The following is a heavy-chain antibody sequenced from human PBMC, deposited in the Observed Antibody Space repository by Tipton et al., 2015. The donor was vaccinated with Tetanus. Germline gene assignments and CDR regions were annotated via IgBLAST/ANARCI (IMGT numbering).Heavy chain of an antibody. J-gene: IGHJ6*02. V-gene: IGHV4-59*12. Sequence: TLSLTCTVSGDSISSYYWSWIRQPPGKGLEWIGYIYYSGSTNYNPSLKSRVTISVDTSNNQFSLRVSSVTAADTAVYYCARDRGLTTGGGIGMDVWGQGTTVTVSS. CDR1: GDSISSYY. CDR3: ARDRGLTTGGGIGMDV. D-gene: IGHD4-17*01. CDR2: IYYSGST.